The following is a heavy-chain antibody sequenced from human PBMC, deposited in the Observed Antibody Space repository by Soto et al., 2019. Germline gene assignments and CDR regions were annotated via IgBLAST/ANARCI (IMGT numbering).Heavy chain of an antibody. CDR3: AREGSGSYYWYYGMDV. CDR2: ISSSSSYI. Sequence: GGSLRLSCAASGFTFSSYRMNWVRQAPGKGLEWVSSISSSSSYIYYADSVKGRFTISRDNAKNSLYLQMNSLRAEDTAVYYCAREGSGSYYWYYGMDVWGQGTTVT. J-gene: IGHJ6*02. D-gene: IGHD3-10*01. CDR1: GFTFSSYR. V-gene: IGHV3-21*01.